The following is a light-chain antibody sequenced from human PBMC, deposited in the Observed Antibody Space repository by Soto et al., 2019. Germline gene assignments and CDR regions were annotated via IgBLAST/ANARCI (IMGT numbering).Light chain of an antibody. J-gene: IGKJ1*01. V-gene: IGKV3D-20*02. CDR1: QSVRNNY. CDR3: QQRSNWPRT. CDR2: AAS. Sequence: EIVMTQSPATLSVSPGERATLSCRASQSVRNNYLAWYQQRPGQAPRLLIYAASSRATGIPDRFSGSGSGTDFTLTISSLEPEDFAVYYCQQRSNWPRTFGQGTKVDIK.